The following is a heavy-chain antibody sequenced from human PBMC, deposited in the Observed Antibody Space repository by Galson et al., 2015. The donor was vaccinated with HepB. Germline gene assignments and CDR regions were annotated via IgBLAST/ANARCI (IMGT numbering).Heavy chain of an antibody. J-gene: IGHJ3*02. V-gene: IGHV1-69*06. CDR3: ARALVSGYGDYVNAFDI. CDR1: GGTFSSYA. CDR2: IIPIFGTA. D-gene: IGHD4-17*01. Sequence: SVKVSCKASGGTFSSYAISWVRQAPGQGLEWMGGIIPIFGTANYAQKFQGRVTITADKSTSTAYMELSSLRSEDTAVYYCARALVSGYGDYVNAFDIWGQGTMVTVSS.